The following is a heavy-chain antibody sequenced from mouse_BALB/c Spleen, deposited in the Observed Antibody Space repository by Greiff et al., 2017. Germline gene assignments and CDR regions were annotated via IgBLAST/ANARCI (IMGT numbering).Heavy chain of an antibody. Sequence: SVLVLLQPGGSLKLSFASSGFTFSSFGMHWVRQAPEKWLEWVAYISSGSSTIYYADTVKGRFTISRDNPKNTLFLQMTSLRSEDTAMYYCARWDYDYDGWYFDVWGAGTTVTVSS. D-gene: IGHD2-4*01. CDR1: GFTFSSFG. CDR2: ISSGSSTI. V-gene: IGHV5-17*02. J-gene: IGHJ1*01. CDR3: ARWDYDYDGWYFDV.